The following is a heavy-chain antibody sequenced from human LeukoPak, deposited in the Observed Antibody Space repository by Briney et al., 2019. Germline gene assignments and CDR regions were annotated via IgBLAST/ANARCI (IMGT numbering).Heavy chain of an antibody. V-gene: IGHV1-69*01. CDR2: IIPIFGTA. J-gene: IGHJ6*03. CDR3: ARGPLVPAYYYYYYYMDV. Sequence: SVKVSCKASGGTFSSYAISWVRQAPGQGLEWMGGIIPIFGTANYAQKFQGRVTITADESTSTAYMELSSLRSEDTAVYYCARGPLVPAYYYYYYYMDVWGKGTTDTVSS. CDR1: GGTFSSYA. D-gene: IGHD2-8*02.